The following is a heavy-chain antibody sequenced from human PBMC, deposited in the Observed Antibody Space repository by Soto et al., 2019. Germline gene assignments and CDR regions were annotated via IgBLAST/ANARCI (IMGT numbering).Heavy chain of an antibody. CDR3: ARGWVVVPAGLRWFDP. V-gene: IGHV4-34*01. Sequence: QVQLQQWGAGLLKPSETLSLTCAVYGGSFSGYYWSWIRQPPGKGLEWIGEINHSGSTNYNPYLKSQITISVATSKNQFYLKLSFVTAADTAVYYRARGWVVVPAGLRWFDPWGQGTLVTVSS. D-gene: IGHD2-2*01. J-gene: IGHJ5*02. CDR2: INHSGST. CDR1: GGSFSGYY.